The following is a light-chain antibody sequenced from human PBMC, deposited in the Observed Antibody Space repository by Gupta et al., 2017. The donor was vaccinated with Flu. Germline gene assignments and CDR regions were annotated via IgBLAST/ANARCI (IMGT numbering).Light chain of an antibody. CDR3: QHRGT. V-gene: IGKV4-1*01. CDR1: QSVLYNSNSRNF. J-gene: IGKJ1*01. CDR2: WAS. Sequence: DIVLMQSPGSLAVSLGERATINCKSSQSVLYNSNSRNFLGWYQQKPGQPPKLLVYWASTRESGVPDRFSGSGSGTNFTLSISSLQAEDVAVYYCQHRGTFGQGTKVEIK.